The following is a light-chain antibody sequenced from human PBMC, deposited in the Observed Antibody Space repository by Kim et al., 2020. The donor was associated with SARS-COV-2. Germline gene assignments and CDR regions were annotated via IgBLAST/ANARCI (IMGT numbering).Light chain of an antibody. CDR1: SGHNNYA. CDR2: LDIDGSH. Sequence: QLVLTQSPSASASLGASVKLTCTLSSGHNNYAITWHQQQPEKGPRYLMRLDIDGSHTKGDGIPDRFSGSTSGAECYLTISSLQSDDEADYYCQTWGTGIQMIFGGGTKLTVL. J-gene: IGLJ2*01. CDR3: QTWGTGIQMI. V-gene: IGLV4-69*01.